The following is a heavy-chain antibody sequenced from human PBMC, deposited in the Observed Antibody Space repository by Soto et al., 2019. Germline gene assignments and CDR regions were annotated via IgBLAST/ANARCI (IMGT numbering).Heavy chain of an antibody. V-gene: IGHV5-10-1*01. Sequence: GESLKISCHGSGYSFTCFWIRWVRQMPGKGLEWMGRIDPGDSNTIYSPSFQGHVTISVDKSSSTSYLQWGSLKASDTAIYYRAKQGGYYYYGMDAWGQGTTVTVSS. D-gene: IGHD3-16*01. CDR1: GYSFTCFW. CDR3: AKQGGYYYYGMDA. J-gene: IGHJ6*02. CDR2: IDPGDSNT.